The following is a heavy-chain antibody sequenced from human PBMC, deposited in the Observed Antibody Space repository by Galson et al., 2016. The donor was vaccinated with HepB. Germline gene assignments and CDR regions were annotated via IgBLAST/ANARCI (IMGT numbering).Heavy chain of an antibody. CDR2: IYYSGST. V-gene: IGHV4-39*01. Sequence: ETLSLTCTVSGGAISSSSYYWGWIRQPPGKGLAWIGSIYYSGSTYYNPALKSRVTISVDTSKNQFSLKLSSVTAADTAVYYCASEGIAVAGTYYYGMDVWGQGTTVTVSS. CDR1: GGAISSSSYY. CDR3: ASEGIAVAGTYYYGMDV. J-gene: IGHJ6*02. D-gene: IGHD6-19*01.